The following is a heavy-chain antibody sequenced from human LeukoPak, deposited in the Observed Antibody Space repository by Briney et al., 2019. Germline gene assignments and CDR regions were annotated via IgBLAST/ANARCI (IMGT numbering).Heavy chain of an antibody. CDR2: IIPIFGTA. J-gene: IGHJ4*02. Sequence: SVKVSCTASGGTFIIYAISWVRQAPGQGLEWMGGIIPIFGTANYAQKFQGRVTITADESTSTAYMELSSLRSEDTAVYYCARVGIAAAGENHFDYWGQGTLVTVSS. D-gene: IGHD6-13*01. CDR1: GGTFIIYA. CDR3: ARVGIAAAGENHFDY. V-gene: IGHV1-69*13.